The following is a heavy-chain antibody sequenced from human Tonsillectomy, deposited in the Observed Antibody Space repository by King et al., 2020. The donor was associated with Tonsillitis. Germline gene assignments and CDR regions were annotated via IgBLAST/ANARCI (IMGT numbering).Heavy chain of an antibody. CDR1: GVSLSHARMG. D-gene: IGHD3-22*01. CDR2: IFSNDDK. CDR3: ARYYYDSSGYYNGYFDY. Sequence: QLTLKESGPVLVKPTETLTLTCTVSGVSLSHARMGVSCIRQPPWKALEWLAHIFSNDDKFYCTPLKIRLTISQDTSKSQVVLSMTNMDPVDTATYYCARYYYDSSGYYNGYFDYWGQGTLVTVSS. J-gene: IGHJ4*02. V-gene: IGHV2-26*01.